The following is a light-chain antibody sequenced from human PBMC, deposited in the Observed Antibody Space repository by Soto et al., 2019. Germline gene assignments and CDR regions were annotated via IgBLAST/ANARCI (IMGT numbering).Light chain of an antibody. V-gene: IGKV3-15*01. CDR3: QQYNNWPPLT. Sequence: EIVMTQSPATLSVSPGERATLSCRASQSVSSNLAWYQQKPGQAPRLLIYGASTRPTGIPARFSGSGSGTEFTLTISSLQSEDFAVYYCQQYNNWPPLTFGGGTKLEIK. CDR2: GAS. J-gene: IGKJ4*01. CDR1: QSVSSN.